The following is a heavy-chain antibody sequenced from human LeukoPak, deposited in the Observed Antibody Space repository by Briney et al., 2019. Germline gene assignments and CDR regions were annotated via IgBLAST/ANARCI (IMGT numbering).Heavy chain of an antibody. CDR2: IKFDGSEE. CDR1: GFSFSSYW. J-gene: IGHJ4*02. V-gene: IGHV3-7*01. Sequence: GGSLRLSCAASGFSFSSYWMSWMRQAPGKGLEWVANIKFDGSEEYYVDSVKGRFTISRDNAKNSLYLQMNSLRAEDTAVYYCARDSKEVGATDYWGQGTLVTVSS. CDR3: ARDSKEVGATDY. D-gene: IGHD1-26*01.